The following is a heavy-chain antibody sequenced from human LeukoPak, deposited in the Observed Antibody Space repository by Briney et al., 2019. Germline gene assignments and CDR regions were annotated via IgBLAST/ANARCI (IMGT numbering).Heavy chain of an antibody. J-gene: IGHJ3*02. CDR3: ARVLDDGDFDI. Sequence: SETLSLTCAVYGGSFSGYYWSWIRQPPGKGLEWIGEINHSGSTHYNPSLKSRVTISVDTSKSQCSLKLSSVTASDTAVYYCARVLDDGDFDIWGQGTMVPVSP. CDR2: INHSGST. V-gene: IGHV4-34*01. D-gene: IGHD4-17*01. CDR1: GGSFSGYY.